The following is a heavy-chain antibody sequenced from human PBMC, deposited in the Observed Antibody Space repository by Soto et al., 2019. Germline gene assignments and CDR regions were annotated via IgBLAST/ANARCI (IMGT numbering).Heavy chain of an antibody. Sequence: EVQLLESGGGLVQPGGSLRLSCEASGFTFSSYAMSWVRQAPGQGLELVSAISGSGGSTYYADSVKGRFTISRDNSKKTLYPKMNSLGAGDTAVYYCAKRASFLGHSWRYSGVGDFDYWGQGTLISVSS. V-gene: IGHV3-23*01. D-gene: IGHD1-26*01. J-gene: IGHJ4*02. CDR3: AKRASFLGHSWRYSGVGDFDY. CDR2: ISGSGGST. CDR1: GFTFSSYA.